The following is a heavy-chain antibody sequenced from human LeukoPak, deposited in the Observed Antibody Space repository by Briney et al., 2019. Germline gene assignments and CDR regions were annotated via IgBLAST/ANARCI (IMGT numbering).Heavy chain of an antibody. CDR2: INHSGST. J-gene: IGHJ4*02. CDR3: ARAYSSGWYGY. CDR1: GGSFSGYY. Sequence: SGTLSLTCAVYGGSFSGYYWSWIRQPPGKGLEWIGEINHSGSTNYNPSLKSRVTISVDTSKNQFSLKLSSVTAADTAVYYCARAYSSGWYGYWGQGTLVTVSS. D-gene: IGHD6-19*01. V-gene: IGHV4-34*01.